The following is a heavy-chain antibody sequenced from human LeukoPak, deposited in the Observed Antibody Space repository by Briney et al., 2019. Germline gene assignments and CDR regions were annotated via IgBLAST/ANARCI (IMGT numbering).Heavy chain of an antibody. Sequence: GGSLRLSCAASGFSFSNAWMSWVRQAPGKGLECVGRIKSKTDGGTTDYAAPVKGRFTISRDDSKNTLYLQMNSLKTEDTAVYYCTTSPPMCSGRSCHSAPVDAGDAFDIWGQGTMVTVSS. D-gene: IGHD2-15*01. V-gene: IGHV3-15*01. CDR2: IKSKTDGGTT. CDR1: GFSFSNAW. CDR3: TTSPPMCSGRSCHSAPVDAGDAFDI. J-gene: IGHJ3*02.